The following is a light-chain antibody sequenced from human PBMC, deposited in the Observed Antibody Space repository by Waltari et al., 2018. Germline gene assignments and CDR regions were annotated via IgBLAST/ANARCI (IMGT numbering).Light chain of an antibody. Sequence: ELVLTPSPDFQSATPNEKVTIPCRASQNIGTNLHWYQQKPYQSPKLLIRYASRSFSGVPSRVSGSGSGTTFTLSISSLQPEDAATYYCHQSGSLPFTFGPGTKVEIK. J-gene: IGKJ3*01. CDR3: HQSGSLPFT. CDR2: YAS. CDR1: QNIGTN. V-gene: IGKV6-21*01.